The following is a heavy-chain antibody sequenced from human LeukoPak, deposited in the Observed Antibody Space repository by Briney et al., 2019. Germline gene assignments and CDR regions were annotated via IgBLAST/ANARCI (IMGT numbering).Heavy chain of an antibody. D-gene: IGHD5-12*01. CDR1: GYTFTSYD. V-gene: IGHV1-8*01. J-gene: IGHJ6*03. CDR2: MNPNSGNT. CDR3: ARGGGYDLVYYYMDV. Sequence: GASVKASCKASGYTFTSYDINWVRQATGQGLEWMGWMNPNSGNTGYAQKFQGRVTMTRNTSISTAYMELSSLRSEDTAVYYCARGGGYDLVYYYMDVWGKGTTVTVSS.